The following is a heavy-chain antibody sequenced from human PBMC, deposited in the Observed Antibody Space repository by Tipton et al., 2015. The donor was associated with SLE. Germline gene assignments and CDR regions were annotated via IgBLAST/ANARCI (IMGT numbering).Heavy chain of an antibody. CDR1: GVSISNYY. D-gene: IGHD4-17*01. V-gene: IGHV4-59*01. CDR2: IFKTAIT. J-gene: IGHJ3*02. CDR3: ARANDAEYGGAFDI. Sequence: LSLTCTVSGVSISNYYWTWVRQPPGKGLEWVGYIFKTAITSYSPSLKGRVTISVDTSKNQFSLKLSSVTAADTALYYCARANDAEYGGAFDIWGQGTVVTVSS.